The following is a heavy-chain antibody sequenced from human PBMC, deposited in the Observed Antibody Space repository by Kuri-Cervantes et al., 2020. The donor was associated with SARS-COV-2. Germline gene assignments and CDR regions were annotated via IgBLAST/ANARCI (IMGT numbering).Heavy chain of an antibody. CDR2: ISAGGDTV. Sequence: GGSLRRSCAASGFTFSDHYMDWVRQAPGKGLERVSAISAGGDTVLYADSVRGRFTISRDNSENTLYLQTNSLRAEDTAIYYCAKVILNSDSSTLGRFDFWGLGTLVTVSS. CDR1: GFTFSDHY. V-gene: IGHV3-23*01. J-gene: IGHJ4*02. D-gene: IGHD6-13*01. CDR3: AKVILNSDSSTLGRFDF.